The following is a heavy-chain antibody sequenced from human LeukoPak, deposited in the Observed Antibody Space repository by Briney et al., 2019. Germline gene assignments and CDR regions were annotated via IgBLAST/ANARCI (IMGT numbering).Heavy chain of an antibody. CDR3: ARGDYYDSSGYSLPRD. Sequence: ASVKVSCKASGYTFTNYGISWVRQAPGQGLEWMGWISAYNGNTNYAQKLQGRVTMTTDTSTSTAYMELRSLRSDDTAVYYCARGDYYDSSGYSLPRDWGQGTLVTVSS. V-gene: IGHV1-18*01. CDR2: ISAYNGNT. CDR1: GYTFTNYG. D-gene: IGHD3-22*01. J-gene: IGHJ4*02.